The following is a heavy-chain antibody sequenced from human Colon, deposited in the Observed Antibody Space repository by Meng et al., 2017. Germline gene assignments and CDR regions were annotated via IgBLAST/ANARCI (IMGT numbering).Heavy chain of an antibody. J-gene: IGHJ4*02. V-gene: IGHV4-39*07. Sequence: QLQLQESGPGLVKPSETLSLTCTVSGGSIGSAPYYWGWIRQSPEKGLEWIGSVYYSGGTYSNPSLKSRVTMSVDTSKNQFSLKLSSVTAADTAVYYCARGRTVVTTFDYWGQGTLVTVSS. CDR3: ARGRTVVTTFDY. CDR2: VYYSGGT. CDR1: GGSIGSAPYY. D-gene: IGHD4-23*01.